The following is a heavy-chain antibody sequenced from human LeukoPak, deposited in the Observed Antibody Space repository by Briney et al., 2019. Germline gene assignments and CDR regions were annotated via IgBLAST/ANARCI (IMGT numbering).Heavy chain of an antibody. CDR2: ISGSGGST. CDR3: AKPNYYYDSSGYFDY. CDR1: GGSISSYY. D-gene: IGHD3-22*01. V-gene: IGHV3-23*01. Sequence: ETLSLTCTVSGGSISSYYWSWVRQAPGKGLEWVSAISGSGGSTYYADSVKGRFTISRDNSKNTLYLQMNSLRAEDTAVYYCAKPNYYYDSSGYFDYWGQGTLVTVSS. J-gene: IGHJ4*02.